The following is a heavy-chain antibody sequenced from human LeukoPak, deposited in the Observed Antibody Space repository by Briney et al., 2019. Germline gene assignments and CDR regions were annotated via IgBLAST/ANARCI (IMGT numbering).Heavy chain of an antibody. D-gene: IGHD6-6*01. Sequence: GASVKVSCKASGYTFTGYYMHGVRQAPGQGLEWMGWINPNSGGTNYAQKFQGRVTMTRDTSISTAYMELSRLRSDDTAVYYCARDALFGQLVRDWFDPWGQGTLVTVSS. CDR2: INPNSGGT. CDR1: GYTFTGYY. J-gene: IGHJ5*02. V-gene: IGHV1-2*02. CDR3: ARDALFGQLVRDWFDP.